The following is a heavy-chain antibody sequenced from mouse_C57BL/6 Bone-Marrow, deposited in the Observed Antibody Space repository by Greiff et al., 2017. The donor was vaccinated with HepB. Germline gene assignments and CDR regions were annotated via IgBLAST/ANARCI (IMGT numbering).Heavy chain of an antibody. D-gene: IGHD1-1*01. J-gene: IGHJ1*03. Sequence: VQLQQSGAELVMPGASVKLSCKASGYTFTSYWMHWVKQRPGQGLEWIGEIDPSDSYTNYNQKFKGKSTLTVDKSSSTAYMQLSSLTSEDSAVYYCAISYYGSSYGYFDVWGTGTTVTVSS. CDR3: AISYYGSSYGYFDV. CDR2: IDPSDSYT. CDR1: GYTFTSYW. V-gene: IGHV1-69*01.